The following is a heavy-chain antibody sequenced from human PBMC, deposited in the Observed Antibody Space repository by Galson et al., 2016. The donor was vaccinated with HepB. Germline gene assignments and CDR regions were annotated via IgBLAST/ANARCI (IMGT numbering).Heavy chain of an antibody. CDR1: GGSISGYY. V-gene: IGHV4-59*01. CDR3: ARAARYGRGAWCNMDV. CDR2: IHDSGSI. D-gene: IGHD6-19*01. J-gene: IGHJ6*03. Sequence: SETLSLTCTVSGGSISGYYWSWIRQPPGKGLEWIGYIHDSGSIIYNPFLQSRVTISIDTSKTQFSLNLRSVTVADTAVYYCARAARYGRGAWCNMDVWGKGTSVIVSS.